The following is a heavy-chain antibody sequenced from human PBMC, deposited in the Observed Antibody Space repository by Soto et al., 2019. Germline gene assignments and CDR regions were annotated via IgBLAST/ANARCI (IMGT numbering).Heavy chain of an antibody. CDR3: AKAPSSYGDYYYGMDV. J-gene: IGHJ6*02. Sequence: EVQLVESGGGLVQPGRSLRLSCAASGFTFDDYAMHWVRQAPGKGLEWVSGISWSSGSIGYADSVKGRFTISRDNAKNSLYLQMNSLRAEDTALYYCAKAPSSYGDYYYGMDVWGQGTTVTVSS. CDR1: GFTFDDYA. V-gene: IGHV3-9*01. CDR2: ISWSSGSI. D-gene: IGHD4-17*01.